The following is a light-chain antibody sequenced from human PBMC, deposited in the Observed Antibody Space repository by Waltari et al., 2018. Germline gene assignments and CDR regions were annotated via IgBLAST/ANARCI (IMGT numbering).Light chain of an antibody. CDR3: QQSYSTPRT. CDR1: QSISSY. Sequence: DIQMTQSPSSLSASVGDRVTTICRASQSISSYLNWYQQKPGKVPKVLIYGASSLQSGVPSRFSGSGSGTDFTLTISCLQPEDFATYYCQQSYSTPRTFGQGTKVEIK. CDR2: GAS. V-gene: IGKV1-39*01. J-gene: IGKJ1*01.